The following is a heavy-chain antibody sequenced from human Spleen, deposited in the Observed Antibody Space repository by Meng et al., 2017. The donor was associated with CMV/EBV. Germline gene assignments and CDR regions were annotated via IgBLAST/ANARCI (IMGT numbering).Heavy chain of an antibody. Sequence: ASVKVSCKASGYTFTGYYMHWVRQAPGQGLEWMGWINPNSGGTNYAQKFRDRITMTTDTSTSTAYMELRSLRSDDTALYYCARDLFCSSDNCDDAFNIWGQGTMVTVSS. D-gene: IGHD6-25*01. V-gene: IGHV1-2*02. CDR1: GYTFTGYY. CDR3: ARDLFCSSDNCDDAFNI. CDR2: INPNSGGT. J-gene: IGHJ3*02.